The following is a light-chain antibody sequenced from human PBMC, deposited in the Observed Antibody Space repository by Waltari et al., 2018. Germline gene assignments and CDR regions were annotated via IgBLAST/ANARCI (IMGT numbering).Light chain of an antibody. CDR2: EDN. CDR3: QSYDRSTVI. V-gene: IGLV6-57*03. CDR1: RGSIASNY. Sequence: NFILTQPHSVSESPGKTITISCTRRRGSIASNYVQWYRQRPGSAPTTLINEDNQRASGVPYRFSGSIDYSSNSAFLTISTLKTEDEADYYCQSYDRSTVIFGGGTKLTVL. J-gene: IGLJ2*01.